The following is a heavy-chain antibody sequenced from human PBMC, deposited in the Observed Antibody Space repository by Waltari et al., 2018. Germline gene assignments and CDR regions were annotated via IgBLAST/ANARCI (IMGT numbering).Heavy chain of an antibody. Sequence: EVQLVESGGGLVKPGGSLRLSCAASGFTFSSYSMNWVRPAPGKGLEWVSSISSSSSYIYYADSVKGRFTISRDNAKNSLYLQMNSLRAEDTAVYYCASYGGYGSGPWYFDYWGQGTLVTVSS. V-gene: IGHV3-21*01. CDR3: ASYGGYGSGPWYFDY. J-gene: IGHJ4*02. D-gene: IGHD3-10*01. CDR2: ISSSSSYI. CDR1: GFTFSSYS.